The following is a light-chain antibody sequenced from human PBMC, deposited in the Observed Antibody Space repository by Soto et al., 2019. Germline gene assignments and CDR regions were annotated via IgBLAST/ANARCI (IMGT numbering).Light chain of an antibody. CDR1: QGVSKW. V-gene: IGKV1-12*01. Sequence: DIQLTQSPSSLSASVGDRVTITCRASQGVSKWLAWYQQKPGKAPILLIHGASSLQSGVPSRFSGSGSGTDFTLTITSLQPEDIATDYCQQANSFPLTFGQGTRLDIK. CDR2: GAS. CDR3: QQANSFPLT. J-gene: IGKJ5*01.